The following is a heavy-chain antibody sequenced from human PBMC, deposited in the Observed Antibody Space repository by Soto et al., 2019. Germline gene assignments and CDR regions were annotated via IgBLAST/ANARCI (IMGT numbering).Heavy chain of an antibody. CDR1: RYTFRKYG. CDR2: ISIYHRNT. Sequence: ASPTLSYQASRYTFRKYGISWVRQPPGQGLEWVGWISIYHRNTLHAKRFRGRVNMNTDASPSIAYMELGSLTTDYSAICSCEKVWSRAGGGFDTWGQGTLVTVSS. D-gene: IGHD6-6*01. J-gene: IGHJ5*02. CDR3: EKVWSRAGGGFDT. V-gene: IGHV1-18*01.